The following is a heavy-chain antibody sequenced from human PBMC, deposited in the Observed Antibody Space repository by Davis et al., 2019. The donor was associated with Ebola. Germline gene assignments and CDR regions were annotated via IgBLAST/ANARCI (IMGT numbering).Heavy chain of an antibody. CDR3: ARDRDCGGDCYNYWYFDL. J-gene: IGHJ2*01. D-gene: IGHD2-21*01. CDR2: IYYSGST. CDR1: GGSISSSSYY. V-gene: IGHV4-39*07. Sequence: MPSETLSLTCTVSGGSISSSSYYWGWIRQPPGKGLEWIGSIYYSGSTNYNPSLKSRVTISVDTSKNQSSLKLSSVTAADTAVYYCARDRDCGGDCYNYWYFDLWGRGTLVTVSS.